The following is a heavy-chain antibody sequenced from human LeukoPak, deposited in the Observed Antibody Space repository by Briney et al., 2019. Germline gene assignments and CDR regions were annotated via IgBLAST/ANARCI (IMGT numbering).Heavy chain of an antibody. CDR1: GFTVITND. J-gene: IGHJ4*02. CDR2: LYSDGNT. Sequence: PGGSLTLSCAASGFTVITNDMTWVRQAPGKGLEWVSVLYSDGNTKYADSVQGRFTISRDNSKNTLYLEMNSLSPDDTAVYYCARGVEPLAANTLAYWGQGPLDTVSS. CDR3: ARGVEPLAANTLAY. V-gene: IGHV3-53*01. D-gene: IGHD1-14*01.